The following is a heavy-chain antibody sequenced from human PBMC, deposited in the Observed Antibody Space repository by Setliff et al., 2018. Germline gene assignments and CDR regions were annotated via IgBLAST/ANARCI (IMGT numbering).Heavy chain of an antibody. J-gene: IGHJ4*02. CDR3: ARGGCSATSCLDY. D-gene: IGHD2-2*01. V-gene: IGHV3-33*01. CDR1: GFSFSNFA. CDR2: IMSDGGDT. Sequence: LRLSCAAAGFSFSNFALHWVRQAPGKGLEWVASIMSDGGDTAYADSVKGRFTISRDNAKNTLYLQMNSLEAEDTAVYYCARGGCSATSCLDYWGQGILVTVSS.